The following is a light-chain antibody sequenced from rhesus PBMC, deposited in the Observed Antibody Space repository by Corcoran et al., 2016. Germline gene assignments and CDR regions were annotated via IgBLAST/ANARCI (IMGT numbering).Light chain of an antibody. CDR1: QRLVFSDGQTY. V-gene: IGKV2S9*01. CDR2: EVY. CDR3: VQGTHWPPT. Sequence: DVVMTQSPLSLPVTPGQPASISCRSSQRLVFSDGQTYLNWLQQKPGKPPRRLIDEVYNRDSGVPDILRGSGAGTDLPRESSRVEAEDVGLYYCVQGTHWPPTFGPGTKLDIK. J-gene: IGKJ3*01.